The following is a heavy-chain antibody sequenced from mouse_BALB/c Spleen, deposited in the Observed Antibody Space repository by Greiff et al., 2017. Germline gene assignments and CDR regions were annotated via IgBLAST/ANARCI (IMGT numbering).Heavy chain of an antibody. V-gene: IGHV1S132*01. CDR2: IFPGTGTT. J-gene: IGHJ2*01. D-gene: IGHD4-1*01. CDR1: GYTFTSYW. CDR3: ARGGLGFDY. Sequence: VKLQESGAELVKPGASVKLSCKTSGYTFTSYWIQWVKQRPGQGLGWIGEIFPGTGTTYYNEKFKGKATLTIDTSSSTAYMQLSSLTSEDSAVYFCARGGLGFDYWGQGTTLTVSS.